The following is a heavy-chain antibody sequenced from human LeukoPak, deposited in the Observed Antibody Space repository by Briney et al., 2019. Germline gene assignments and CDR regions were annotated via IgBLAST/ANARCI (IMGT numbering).Heavy chain of an antibody. J-gene: IGHJ3*02. CDR3: ARILSFGVVRGVTVGAFDI. CDR2: INPNSGGT. CDR1: GYTFTGYY. V-gene: IGHV1-2*02. Sequence: ASVKVSCKASGYTFTGYYMHWVRQAPGQGLEWMGWINPNSGGTNYAQKFQGRVTMTRDTSISTAYMELSRLRSDDTAVYYCARILSFGVVRGVTVGAFDIWGQGTMVTVSS. D-gene: IGHD3-10*01.